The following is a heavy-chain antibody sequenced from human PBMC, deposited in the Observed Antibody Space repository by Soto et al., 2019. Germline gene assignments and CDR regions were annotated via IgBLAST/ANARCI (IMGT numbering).Heavy chain of an antibody. CDR1: GGSFSGYY. CDR3: ARGRTYYYGSGSYPLAFFDY. CDR2: INHSGST. V-gene: IGHV4-34*01. J-gene: IGHJ4*02. D-gene: IGHD3-10*01. Sequence: QVQLQQWGAGLLKPSETLSLTCAVYGGSFSGYYWSWIRQPPGKGLEWIGEINHSGSTNYNPSLKSRVTISVDTSKNQFSLKLSSVTAAVTAVYYCARGRTYYYGSGSYPLAFFDYWGQGTLVTVSS.